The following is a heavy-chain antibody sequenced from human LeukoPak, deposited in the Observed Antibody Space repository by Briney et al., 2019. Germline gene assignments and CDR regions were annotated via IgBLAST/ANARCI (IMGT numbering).Heavy chain of an antibody. CDR2: INPNSGGT. V-gene: IGHV1-2*04. CDR1: GYTFTGYY. Sequence: HRASVKVSCKASGYTFTGYYMHWVRQAPGQGLEWMGWINPNSGGTNYAQRFQGWVTMTRDTSISTAYMELSRLRSDDTAVYYCASSPWGGSYYGYWGQGTLVTVSS. CDR3: ASSPWGGSYYGY. J-gene: IGHJ4*02. D-gene: IGHD1-26*01.